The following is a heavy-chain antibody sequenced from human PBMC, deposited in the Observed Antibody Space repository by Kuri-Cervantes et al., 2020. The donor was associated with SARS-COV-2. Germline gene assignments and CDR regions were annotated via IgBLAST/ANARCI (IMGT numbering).Heavy chain of an antibody. J-gene: IGHJ5*02. D-gene: IGHD3-9*01. CDR3: AKQALRFFDWFSQADWFDP. CDR2: IYYSGST. V-gene: IGHV4-59*08. Sequence: ESLKISCKVSGGSIGSYYWSWIRQPPGRGLEWIGNIYYSGSTNYSPSLKSRVAMSVDTSRNQLSLNLTSVTAADTAVYYCAKQALRFFDWFSQADWFDPWGQGMLVTRYS. CDR1: GGSIGSYY.